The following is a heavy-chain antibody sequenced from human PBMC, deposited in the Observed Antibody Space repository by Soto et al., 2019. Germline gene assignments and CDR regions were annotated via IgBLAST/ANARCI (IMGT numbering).Heavy chain of an antibody. CDR2: IYHGGSI. CDR1: GGSISSTDW. CDR3: ASSKSGGSYYFDY. V-gene: IGHV4-4*02. D-gene: IGHD1-26*01. J-gene: IGHJ4*02. Sequence: QVQLQESGPGLVKPSGTLSLTCAVSGGSISSTDWWSWVRQPPGKGLEWIGEIYHGGSINYNPSLKSRVTISVDRSKNQFSLKLTSVTAADTAVYYCASSKSGGSYYFDYWGQGTLVTVSS.